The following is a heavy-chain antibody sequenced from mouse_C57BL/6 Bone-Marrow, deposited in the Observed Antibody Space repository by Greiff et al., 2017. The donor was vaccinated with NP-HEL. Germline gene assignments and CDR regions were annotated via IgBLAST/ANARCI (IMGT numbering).Heavy chain of an antibody. CDR2: ISYDGSN. CDR3: ARTSITTVVGGGY. J-gene: IGHJ2*01. D-gene: IGHD1-1*01. Sequence: DVKLQESGPGLVKPSQSLSLTCSVTGYSITSGYYWNWIRQFPGNKLEWMGYISYDGSNNYNPSLKNRISITRDTSKNQFFLKLNAVTTEDTATYYCARTSITTVVGGGYWGQGTTLTVSS. V-gene: IGHV3-6*01. CDR1: GYSITSGYY.